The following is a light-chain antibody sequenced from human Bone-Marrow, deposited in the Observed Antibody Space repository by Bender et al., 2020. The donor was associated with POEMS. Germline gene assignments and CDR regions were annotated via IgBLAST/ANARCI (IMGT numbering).Light chain of an antibody. J-gene: IGLJ3*02. CDR1: SSNIGGNA. Sequence: ISCSGSSSNIGGNAVNWWQQLPGTAPKLLIYGNDQQPSGVPDRFSGSKSGTSASLAISGLQSEDEADYFCSAWDGILNGWVFGGGTELTVL. V-gene: IGLV1-44*01. CDR2: GND. CDR3: SAWDGILNGWV.